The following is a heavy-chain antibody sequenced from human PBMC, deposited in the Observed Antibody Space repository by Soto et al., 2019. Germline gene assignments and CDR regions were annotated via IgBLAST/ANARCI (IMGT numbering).Heavy chain of an antibody. CDR1: GFTFSSYG. D-gene: IGHD1-1*01. J-gene: IGHJ6*03. CDR2: IWYDGSNK. Sequence: QVQLVESGGGVVQPGRSLRLSCAASGFTFSSYGMHWVRQAPGKGLEWVAVIWYDGSNKYYADSVKGRFTISRDNSKNTLYLQMNSLRAEDTAVYYCARRTGTTTSNYYYYYMDVWGKGTTVTVSS. CDR3: ARRTGTTTSNYYYYYMDV. V-gene: IGHV3-33*01.